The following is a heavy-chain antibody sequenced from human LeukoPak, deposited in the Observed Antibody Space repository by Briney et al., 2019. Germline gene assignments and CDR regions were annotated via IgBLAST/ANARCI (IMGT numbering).Heavy chain of an antibody. D-gene: IGHD2-2*01. V-gene: IGHV1-18*01. CDR1: GYTFTRYA. J-gene: IGHJ4*02. Sequence: VASVKVSCKASGYTFTRYAMNWVRQAPGQGLEWMGWISAYNGNTNYAQKLQGRVTMTTDTSTSTAYMELRSLRSDDTAVYYCARDRGYCSSTSCPRGYFDYWGQGTLVTVSS. CDR2: ISAYNGNT. CDR3: ARDRGYCSSTSCPRGYFDY.